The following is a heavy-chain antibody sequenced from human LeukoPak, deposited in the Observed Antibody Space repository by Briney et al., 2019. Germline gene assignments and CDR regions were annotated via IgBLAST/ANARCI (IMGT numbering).Heavy chain of an antibody. CDR2: MNPNSGNT. J-gene: IGHJ4*02. CDR1: GYTFTSYD. D-gene: IGHD3-9*01. CDR3: ARFADDILTGYYKDPDY. V-gene: IGHV1-8*01. Sequence: ASVKVSCKASGYTFTSYDINWVRQATGQGLEWMGWMNPNSGNTGYAQKFQGRVTMTRNTSISTAYMELSSLRSEDTAVYYCARFADDILTGYYKDPDYWGQGTLVTVSS.